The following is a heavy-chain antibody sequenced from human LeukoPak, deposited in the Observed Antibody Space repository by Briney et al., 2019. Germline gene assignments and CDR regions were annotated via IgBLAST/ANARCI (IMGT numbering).Heavy chain of an antibody. D-gene: IGHD3-22*01. CDR3: APPPYYYKANGYSVA. V-gene: IGHV4-34*01. CDR2: INHSGST. Sequence: SETLSLTCAVYGVSFIGFHWNWIRQPPGKGLEWIGDINHSGSTNYNPSLTSRVTISVDPSKNQFSLNLSSVTAADTAVYYCAPPPYYYKANGYSVARGQGALVTVSS. CDR1: GVSFIGFH. J-gene: IGHJ4*02.